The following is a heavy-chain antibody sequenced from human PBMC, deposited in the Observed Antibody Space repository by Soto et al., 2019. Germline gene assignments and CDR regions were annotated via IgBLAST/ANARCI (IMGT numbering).Heavy chain of an antibody. CDR3: ARHPPLYGPLEF. CDR1: VASITSGSYY. D-gene: IGHD3-10*01. Sequence: QLQLQESGPGLVTPSETLSLICSVSVASITSGSYYWAWLRQPPGKGLEWIGGMSFRWSTHYNSSLGTRASISADTSNTQILLKMNSVTAADTAHYFCARHPPLYGPLEFWGQGILVTVSS. J-gene: IGHJ4*02. V-gene: IGHV4-39*01. CDR2: MSFRWST.